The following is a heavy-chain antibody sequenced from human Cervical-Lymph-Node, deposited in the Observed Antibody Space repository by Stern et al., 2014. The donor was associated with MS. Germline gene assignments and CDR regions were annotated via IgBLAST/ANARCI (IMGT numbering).Heavy chain of an antibody. CDR3: ANGGTPWN. V-gene: IGHV3-7*03. CDR1: DLGFSRYW. Sequence: EVQLVEDGGGQVEPGGSLRRACVATDLGFSRYWMHWVRQAPGKGLQWVANLNHAGRGNYYVVSVKGRCAMYREKAQQTLSSPRNNLRSEDTAVYYCANGGTPWNWGQGTLVTVSS. CDR2: LNHAGRGN. D-gene: IGHD1-1*01. J-gene: IGHJ4*02.